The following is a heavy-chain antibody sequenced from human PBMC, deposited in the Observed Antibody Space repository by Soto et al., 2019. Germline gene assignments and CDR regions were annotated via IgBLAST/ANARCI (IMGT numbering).Heavy chain of an antibody. CDR2: INSDGSRT. CDR1: GFTFSSYW. J-gene: IGHJ6*03. V-gene: IGHV3-74*01. CDR3: ARIGTCYYYMDV. Sequence: EVQLVESGGGLVQPGGSLRLSCAASGFTFSSYWMHWVRQAPGEGLRWVSRINSDGSRTTYADSVKGRITISRDNAKNTVYLQMNSLSAEDTAVEYCARIGTCYYYMDVWGKGTTVTVSS.